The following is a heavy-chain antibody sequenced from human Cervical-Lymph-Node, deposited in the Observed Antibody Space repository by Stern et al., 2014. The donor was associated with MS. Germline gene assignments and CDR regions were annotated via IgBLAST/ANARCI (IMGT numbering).Heavy chain of an antibody. Sequence: QVQLQESGPGLVKPSETLSLTCTVSGGSISSYYWSWIRQPPGKGLEWIGYIYYRASTNSNPSLKSRVTISVDTSKNQFSLKLSSVTAADTAVYYCARGVLVVPGYFDLWGRGTLVTVSS. CDR2: IYYRAST. V-gene: IGHV4-59*01. CDR3: ARGVLVVPGYFDL. CDR1: GGSISSYY. D-gene: IGHD2-15*01. J-gene: IGHJ2*01.